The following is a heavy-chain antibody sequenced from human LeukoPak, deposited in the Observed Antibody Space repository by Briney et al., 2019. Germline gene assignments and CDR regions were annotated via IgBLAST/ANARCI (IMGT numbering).Heavy chain of an antibody. D-gene: IGHD4-23*01. J-gene: IGHJ4*02. CDR3: ANSANYGGNSGYFDY. CDR1: GGSITSSSYY. V-gene: IGHV4-39*01. CDR2: IYYSGST. Sequence: SETLSLTCTVSGGSITSSSYYWGWIRQPPGKGLEWIGSIYYSGSTYYNPSLKSRVTISADTSKNQFSLKLSSVTAADTAVYYCANSANYGGNSGYFDYWGQGTLVTVSS.